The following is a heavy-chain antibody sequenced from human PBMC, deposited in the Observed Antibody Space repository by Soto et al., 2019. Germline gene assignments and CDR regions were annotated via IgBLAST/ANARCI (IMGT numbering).Heavy chain of an antibody. CDR2: IYWDDGK. CDR3: AHGEYSSDGWCFFDY. J-gene: IGHJ4*02. V-gene: IGHV2-5*02. D-gene: IGHD5-18*01. CDR1: GFSLNASGVR. Sequence: SGPTLVNPTPALTLTCTLSGFSLNASGVRVGWIRQPPGKALEWLALIYWDDGKRYSPSLKNRLTVTTDTLKNQVVLTMTNMDPADTGTYYCAHGEYSSDGWCFFDYWGQGTLVTV.